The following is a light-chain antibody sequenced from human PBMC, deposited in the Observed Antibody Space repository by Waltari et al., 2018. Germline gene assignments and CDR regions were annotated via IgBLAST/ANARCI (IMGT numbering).Light chain of an antibody. CDR2: GGV. CDR3: QQKNT. J-gene: IGKJ2*01. Sequence: EIVLTQSPGTLSLSPGERATLSCRASQSVSSSYLTWYQQKPGQAPSLLIYGGVSRATGIPDRFSGSGSGTDFFLTISRLEPEDFAVYYCQQKNTFGQGTKLEIK. V-gene: IGKV3-20*01. CDR1: QSVSSSY.